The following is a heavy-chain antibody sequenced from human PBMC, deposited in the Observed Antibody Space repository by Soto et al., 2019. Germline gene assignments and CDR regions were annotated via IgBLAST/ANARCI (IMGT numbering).Heavy chain of an antibody. D-gene: IGHD3-3*01. CDR2: IYYSGST. CDR3: ARGGGTIFGVVIIGNYGMDV. Sequence: SETLSLTCTVSGGSISSGGYYWSWIRQHPGKGLEWIGYIYYSGSTYYNPSLKSRVTISVDTSKNQFSLKLSSVTAADTALYYCARGGGTIFGVVIIGNYGMDVWGQGTTVTVYS. V-gene: IGHV4-31*03. J-gene: IGHJ6*02. CDR1: GGSISSGGYY.